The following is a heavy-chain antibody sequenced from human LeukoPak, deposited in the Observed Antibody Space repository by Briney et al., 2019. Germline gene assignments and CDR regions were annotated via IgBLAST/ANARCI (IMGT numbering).Heavy chain of an antibody. CDR1: GYTFTGYY. CDR3: ARDYYDSSGPPGDVFDI. Sequence: ASVKVSCKASGYTFTGYYMHWVRQAPGQGLEWMGIINPSGGSTSYAQKFQGRVTMTRDTSTSTVYMELSSLRSEDTAVYYCARDYYDSSGPPGDVFDIWGQGTMVTVSS. CDR2: INPSGGST. J-gene: IGHJ3*02. V-gene: IGHV1-46*01. D-gene: IGHD3-22*01.